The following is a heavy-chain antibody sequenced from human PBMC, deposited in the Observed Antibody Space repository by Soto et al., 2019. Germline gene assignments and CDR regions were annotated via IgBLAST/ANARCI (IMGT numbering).Heavy chain of an antibody. V-gene: IGHV3-33*03. CDR1: GFTFSSYG. CDR3: AIRASYYDSSGYFDY. Sequence: HPGGSLRLTCAASGFTFSSYGMHWVRQAPGKGLEWVSVISSDGSNKCYADSVKGRFTISRDNAKNTLYLQMYSLRAEDTAVYYCAIRASYYDSSGYFDYWGQGTLVTVSS. J-gene: IGHJ4*02. CDR2: ISSDGSNK. D-gene: IGHD3-22*01.